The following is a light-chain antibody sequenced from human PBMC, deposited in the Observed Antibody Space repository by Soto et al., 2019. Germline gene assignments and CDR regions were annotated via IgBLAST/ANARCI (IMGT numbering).Light chain of an antibody. Sequence: DIQMTQSPSTLSASVGERVTITCRASQSISRWLAWDQQKPGTAPELLIFDASRLESGVPSRFSGSGSGTEFTLTISNLQPDDFATYYCQQYNSYSTWNFGQGTKVDIK. CDR1: QSISRW. CDR2: DAS. CDR3: QQYNSYSTWN. J-gene: IGKJ1*01. V-gene: IGKV1-5*01.